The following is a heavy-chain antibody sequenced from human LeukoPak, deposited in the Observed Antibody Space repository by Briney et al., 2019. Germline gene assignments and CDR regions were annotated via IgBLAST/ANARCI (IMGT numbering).Heavy chain of an antibody. Sequence: PSETLSLTCTVSGGSISTYYWKWIRQPAGQGLEWIGHIYSSGSANYNPSLKSRVTMSVDTSKNQFSLRLTSVTAADTAVYYCAXRAGNSWFFDYWGQGILVTVSS. CDR2: IYSSGSA. V-gene: IGHV4-4*07. D-gene: IGHD6-13*01. CDR3: AXRAGNSWFFDY. CDR1: GGSISTYY. J-gene: IGHJ4*02.